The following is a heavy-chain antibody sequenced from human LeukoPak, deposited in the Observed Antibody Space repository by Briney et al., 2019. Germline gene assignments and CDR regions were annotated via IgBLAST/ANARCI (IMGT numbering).Heavy chain of an antibody. CDR1: GDSISPCY. CDR2: VYYTGTT. CDR3: ARTSPDCRTTTCYGV. J-gene: IGHJ4*02. Sequence: SETLSLTCTVSGDSISPCYWNWIRQPPGKGLEWIGYVYYTGTTNYSPSLKSRVAISLDTSKNQFSLKLRTVTAADTAMYYCARTSPDCRTTTCYGVWGQGTLVTVSS. V-gene: IGHV4-59*01. D-gene: IGHD2-2*01.